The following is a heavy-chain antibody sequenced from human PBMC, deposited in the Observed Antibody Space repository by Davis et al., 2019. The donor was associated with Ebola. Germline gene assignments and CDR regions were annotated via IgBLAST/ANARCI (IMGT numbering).Heavy chain of an antibody. CDR3: ARDFVLGGYDY. V-gene: IGHV3-73*01. Sequence: GESLKISCAASGFTFSGSAMHWVRQASGKGLEWVGRIRSKDNSYATAYAASVKGRFTISRDDSKITAYLQMNSLRAEDTAVYYCARDFVLGGYDYWGQGTLVTVSS. CDR2: IRSKDNSYAT. D-gene: IGHD2-8*02. J-gene: IGHJ4*02. CDR1: GFTFSGSA.